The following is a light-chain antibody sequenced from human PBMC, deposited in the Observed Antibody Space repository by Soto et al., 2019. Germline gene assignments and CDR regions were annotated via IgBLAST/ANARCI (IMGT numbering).Light chain of an antibody. V-gene: IGLV2-14*03. Sequence: QSALTQPASVSGSPGQSITISCTGTGSDVGGYNYVSWYQQHPGKAPKVMIYDVSKRPSGISNRFSGSKSGNTASLTISGLQIEDEAYYYCSSYRSGSTRVVVGGGTKLTVL. CDR2: DVS. J-gene: IGLJ2*01. CDR3: SSYRSGSTRVV. CDR1: GSDVGGYNY.